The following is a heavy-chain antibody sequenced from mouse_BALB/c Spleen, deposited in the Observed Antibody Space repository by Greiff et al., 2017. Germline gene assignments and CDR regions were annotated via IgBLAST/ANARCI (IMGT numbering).Heavy chain of an antibody. CDR1: GYTFTSYW. Sequence: EVQLQQSGTVLARPGASVKMSCKASGYTFTSYWMHWVKQRPGQGLEWIGAIYPGNSDTSYNQKFKGKAKLTAVTSTSTAYMELSSLTNEDSAVYYCTRGGGNFLYYAMDYWGQGTSVTVSS. V-gene: IGHV1-5*01. J-gene: IGHJ4*01. D-gene: IGHD2-1*01. CDR3: TRGGGNFLYYAMDY. CDR2: IYPGNSDT.